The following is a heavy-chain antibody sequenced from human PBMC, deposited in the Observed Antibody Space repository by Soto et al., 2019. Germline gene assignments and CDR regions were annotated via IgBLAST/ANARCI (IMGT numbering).Heavy chain of an antibody. CDR2: INHSGST. V-gene: IGHV4-34*01. D-gene: IGHD6-13*01. CDR1: GGSFSGYY. J-gene: IGHJ6*03. Sequence: SETLSLTCAVYGGSFSGYYWRWIRQPPGKGLEWIGEINHSGSTNYNPSLKSRVTISVDTSKNQFSLKLSSVTAADTAVYYCARGYSRSYYYYYYMDVWGKGTTVTVSS. CDR3: ARGYSRSYYYYYYMDV.